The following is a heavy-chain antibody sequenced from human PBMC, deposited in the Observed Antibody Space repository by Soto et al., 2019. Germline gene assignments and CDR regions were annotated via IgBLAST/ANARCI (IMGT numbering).Heavy chain of an antibody. CDR3: ARTYCSGGSCYSDY. V-gene: IGHV1-8*01. Sequence: QVQLVQSGAEVKKPGASVKVSCKASGYTFTSYDINWARQATGQGLEWMGWMNPNSGNTGYAQKFQGRVTMTRNTSITTAYMELRSLRSEDTAVYYCARTYCSGGSCYSDYWGQGTLVTVSS. CDR2: MNPNSGNT. J-gene: IGHJ4*02. D-gene: IGHD2-15*01. CDR1: GYTFTSYD.